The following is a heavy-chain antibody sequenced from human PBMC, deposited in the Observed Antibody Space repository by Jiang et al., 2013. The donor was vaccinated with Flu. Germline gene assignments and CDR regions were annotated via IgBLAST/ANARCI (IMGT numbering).Heavy chain of an antibody. CDR1: GYTFTNFY. D-gene: IGHD1-26*01. J-gene: IGHJ4*02. CDR2: VNPNGGTT. CDR3: ARRRVGTTTSVCLDY. V-gene: IGHV1-46*01. Sequence: GAEVKKPGASVKVSCKASGYTFTNFYIHWVRQAPGQGLEWVGIVNPNGGTTAYAQGFQGRVTMTTDTSTSTVYMELSSLRSEDAAIYYCARRRVGTTTSVCLDYWGPGNPGHRLL.